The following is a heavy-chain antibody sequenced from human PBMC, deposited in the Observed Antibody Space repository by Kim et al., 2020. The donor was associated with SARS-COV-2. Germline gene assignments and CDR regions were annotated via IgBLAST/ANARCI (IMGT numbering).Heavy chain of an antibody. CDR1: GGSFSGYY. D-gene: IGHD3-10*01. CDR3: ARGEPLYYYGSGSYRNWFDP. J-gene: IGHJ5*02. V-gene: IGHV4-34*01. CDR2: INHSGST. Sequence: SETLSLTCAVYGGSFSGYYWSWIRQPPGKGLEWIGEINHSGSTNYNPSLKSRVTISVDTSKNQFSLKLSSVTAADTAVYYCARGEPLYYYGSGSYRNWFDPWGQGTLVTVSS.